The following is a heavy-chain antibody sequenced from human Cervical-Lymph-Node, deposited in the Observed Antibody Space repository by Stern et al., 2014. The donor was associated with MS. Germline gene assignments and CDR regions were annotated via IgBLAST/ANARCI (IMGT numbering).Heavy chain of an antibody. CDR2: MWHDGSNK. CDR1: GFTFSSYG. V-gene: IGHV3-33*01. J-gene: IGHJ4*02. Sequence: QVQLVQSGGGVVQPGRSLRLSCAASGFTFSSYGMHWVRQAPGKGLGWVAVMWHDGSNKHYADSVKGRFTISRDNSKNTLYLQMNSLRAEDSAVYYCARDRYSGSYMDNWGQGTLVTVS. CDR3: ARDRYSGSYMDN. D-gene: IGHD1-26*01.